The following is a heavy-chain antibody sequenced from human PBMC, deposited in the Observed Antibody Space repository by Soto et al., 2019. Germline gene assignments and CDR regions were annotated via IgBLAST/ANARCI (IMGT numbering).Heavy chain of an antibody. J-gene: IGHJ3*02. Sequence: QVQLVQSGAEVKKPGSSVKVSCKASGGTFSSYAISWVRQAPGQGLEWMGGILPIFGTANYAQKFQGRVTITADKSTSTAYMELSSLRSEDTAVYYCARDRRYYYDSSGYSDAFDIWGQGTMVTVSS. CDR2: ILPIFGTA. D-gene: IGHD3-22*01. V-gene: IGHV1-69*06. CDR1: GGTFSSYA. CDR3: ARDRRYYYDSSGYSDAFDI.